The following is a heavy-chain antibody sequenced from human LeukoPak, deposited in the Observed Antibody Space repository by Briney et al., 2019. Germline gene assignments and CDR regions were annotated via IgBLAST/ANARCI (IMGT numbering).Heavy chain of an antibody. CDR2: IYYSGNT. V-gene: IGHV4-39*01. CDR3: ARYYSGSYGFDY. D-gene: IGHD1-26*01. J-gene: IGHJ4*02. Sequence: SETLSLTCTVPGDSISSSSYYWGWIRQPPGKGLVWIGSIYYSGNTYYNPSLTSRATISVDTSKKQFSLKLSSVTAADTAVYYCARYYSGSYGFDYWAREPWSPSPQ. CDR1: GDSISSSSYY.